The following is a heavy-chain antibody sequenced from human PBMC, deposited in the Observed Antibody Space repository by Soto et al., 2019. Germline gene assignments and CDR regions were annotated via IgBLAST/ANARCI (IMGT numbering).Heavy chain of an antibody. V-gene: IGHV1-18*01. CDR2: ISAYNGNT. J-gene: IGHJ5*01. D-gene: IGHD6-13*01. CDR3: ARDLGQQLFDS. Sequence: QVQLVQSGAEVKKPGASVKVSCKASGYTFTSYGISWVRQAPGQGLEWMGWISAYNGNTKYAQKLQGRVTMTTDTPTSTASMELRSLRSDDTAVYYCARDLGQQLFDSWGQGTLVTVSS. CDR1: GYTFTSYG.